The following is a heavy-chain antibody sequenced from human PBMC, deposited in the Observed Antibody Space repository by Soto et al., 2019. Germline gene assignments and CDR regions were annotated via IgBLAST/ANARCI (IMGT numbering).Heavy chain of an antibody. CDR2: IYYSGST. CDR3: AREFHWNYKPPWFDP. Sequence: ASETLSLTCTVSGGSISSGDYYWSWIRQPPGKGLEWIGYIYYSGSTYYNPSLKSRVTISVDTSKNQFSLKLSSVTAADTAVYYCAREFHWNYKPPWFDPWGQGTLVTVSS. D-gene: IGHD1-7*01. V-gene: IGHV4-30-4*01. CDR1: GGSISSGDYY. J-gene: IGHJ5*02.